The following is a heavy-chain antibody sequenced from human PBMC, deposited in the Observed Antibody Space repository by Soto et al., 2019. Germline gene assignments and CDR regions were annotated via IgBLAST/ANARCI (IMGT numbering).Heavy chain of an antibody. D-gene: IGHD2-15*01. CDR2: INHSGST. V-gene: IGHV4-34*01. J-gene: IGHJ5*02. CDR3: ARERVTVVTPRGWFDP. Sequence: QVQLQQWGAGLLKPSETLSLTCAVYGGSFSGYYWSWIRQPPGKGLEWIGEINHSGSTNYNPSLKSRVTISVDTSTNQFSLKLSSVTAADTAVYYCARERVTVVTPRGWFDPWGQGTLVTVSS. CDR1: GGSFSGYY.